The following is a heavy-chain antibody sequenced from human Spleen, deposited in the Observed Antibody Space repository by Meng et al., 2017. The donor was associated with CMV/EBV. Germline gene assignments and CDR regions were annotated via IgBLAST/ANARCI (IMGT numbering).Heavy chain of an antibody. V-gene: IGHV4-59*01. CDR3: ARGGYPYYFDY. J-gene: IGHJ4*02. CDR1: GGSISSYF. Sequence: SETLSLTCTVSGGSISSYFWSWIRQPPGKGLEWIGNVYYSGSTNYNPSLKSRVTISVDTSKNQFSLKLSSVTAADTAVYYCARGGYPYYFDYWGQGTLVTVSS. CDR2: VYYSGST. D-gene: IGHD3-16*02.